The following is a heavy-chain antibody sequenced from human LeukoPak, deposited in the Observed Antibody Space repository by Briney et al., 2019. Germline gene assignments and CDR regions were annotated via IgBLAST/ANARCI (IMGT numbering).Heavy chain of an antibody. CDR3: ARVVAQLCAFDI. D-gene: IGHD6-6*01. CDR1: GGSFSGYY. Sequence: SETLSLTCAVYGGSFSGYYWSWIRQPPGKGLEWIGYIYYSGSTSYNPSLKSRVTISVDMSKNQFSLKLSSVTAADTAVYYCARVVAQLCAFDIWGQGTMVTVSS. J-gene: IGHJ3*02. CDR2: IYYSGST. V-gene: IGHV4-59*01.